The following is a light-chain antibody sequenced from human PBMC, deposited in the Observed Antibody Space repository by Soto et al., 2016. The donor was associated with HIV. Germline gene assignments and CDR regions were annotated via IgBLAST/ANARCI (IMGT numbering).Light chain of an antibody. Sequence: SYELTQPPSVSLAPGKTAEIPCGGNNIGSKSVHWYQQKPGQAPVLVLFDDAERPSGIPERFSGSNSGHTATLTISRVEAGDEADYYCQVWDSSSDHWVFGGGTKLTV. CDR1: NIGSKS. J-gene: IGLJ3*02. V-gene: IGLV3-21*03. CDR3: QVWDSSSDHWV. CDR2: DDA.